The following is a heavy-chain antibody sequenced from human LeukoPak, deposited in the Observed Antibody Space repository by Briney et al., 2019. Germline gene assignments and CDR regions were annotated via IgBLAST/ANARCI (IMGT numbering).Heavy chain of an antibody. CDR3: AKWSTWGLVRSDY. J-gene: IGHJ4*02. D-gene: IGHD6-19*01. V-gene: IGHV3-23*01. CDR1: GFTFSNYW. Sequence: GGSLRLSCAASGFTFSNYWMSWVRQAPGKGLEWVSAISGSGGSTYYADSVKGRFTISRDNSKDTLYLQMNSLRAEDTAVYYCAKWSTWGLVRSDYWGQGTLVTVSS. CDR2: ISGSGGST.